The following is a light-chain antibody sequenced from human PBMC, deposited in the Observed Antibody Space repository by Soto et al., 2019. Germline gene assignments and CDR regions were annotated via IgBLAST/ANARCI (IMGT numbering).Light chain of an antibody. V-gene: IGKV3-11*01. J-gene: IGKJ4*01. Sequence: THSPSTLSLSPGERATLSCRASQSLGRFLAWYQQKPGQAPRLLIYDASNRAHGIPARFSGSGSGTDFTLKINSREPEDFAVYYCQQRSNRPLTFSGGTMVDIK. CDR1: QSLGRF. CDR3: QQRSNRPLT. CDR2: DAS.